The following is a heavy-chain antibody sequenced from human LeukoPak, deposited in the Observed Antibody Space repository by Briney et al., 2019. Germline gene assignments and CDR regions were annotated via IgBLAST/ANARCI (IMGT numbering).Heavy chain of an antibody. Sequence: GASVKVSCKASGGTFSSYAISWVRQAPGQGLEWMGWISAYNGNTNYARKLQGRVTMTTDTSTSTAYMELRSLRSDDTAVYYCARSARPSLIVVVTSYYYYYMDVWGKGTTVTISS. CDR3: ARSARPSLIVVVTSYYYYYMDV. J-gene: IGHJ6*03. V-gene: IGHV1-18*01. D-gene: IGHD2-21*02. CDR2: ISAYNGNT. CDR1: GGTFSSYA.